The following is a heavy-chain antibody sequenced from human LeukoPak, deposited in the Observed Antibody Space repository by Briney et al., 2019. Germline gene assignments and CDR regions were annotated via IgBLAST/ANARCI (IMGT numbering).Heavy chain of an antibody. V-gene: IGHV3-48*01. J-gene: IGHJ6*03. CDR2: ISSSSSTI. Sequence: QPGGSLRLSCAASGFTFSSYSMNWVRQAPGKGLEWVSYISSSSSTIYYADSVKGQFTISRGNAKNSLYLQMNSLRAEDTAVYYCARRVLRFLEWPTRNYYYYYMDVWGKGTTVTVSS. CDR1: GFTFSSYS. CDR3: ARRVLRFLEWPTRNYYYYYMDV. D-gene: IGHD3-3*01.